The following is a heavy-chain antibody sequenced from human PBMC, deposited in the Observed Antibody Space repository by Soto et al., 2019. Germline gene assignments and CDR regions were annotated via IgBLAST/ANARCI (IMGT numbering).Heavy chain of an antibody. D-gene: IGHD1-26*01. Sequence: GGSLRLSCAASGFTFSSYAMHWVRQAPGKGLEWVAVISYDGSNKYYADSVKGRFTISRDNSKNTLYLQMNSLRAEDTAVYYCARPQRWDLGLFEGPAFGPWGQGTLVTVSS. CDR3: ARPQRWDLGLFEGPAFGP. J-gene: IGHJ5*02. CDR2: ISYDGSNK. V-gene: IGHV3-30-3*01. CDR1: GFTFSSYA.